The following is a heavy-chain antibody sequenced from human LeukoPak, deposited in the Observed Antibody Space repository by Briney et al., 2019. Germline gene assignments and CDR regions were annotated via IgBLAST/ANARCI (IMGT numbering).Heavy chain of an antibody. J-gene: IGHJ3*02. CDR1: GGSISSSSYY. CDR2: IYYSGST. CDR3: ARDRRAVLWFGSSSDDAFDI. Sequence: SETLSLTCTVSGGSISSSSYYWGWIRQPPGKGLEWIGSIYYSGSTYYNPSLKSRVTISVDTSKNQFSLKLSSVTAADTAVYYCARDRRAVLWFGSSSDDAFDIWGQGTMVTVSS. V-gene: IGHV4-39*07. D-gene: IGHD3-10*01.